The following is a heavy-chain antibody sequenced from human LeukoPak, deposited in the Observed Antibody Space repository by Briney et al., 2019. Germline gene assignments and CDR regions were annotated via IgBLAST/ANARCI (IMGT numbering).Heavy chain of an antibody. CDR3: AISANYDFWSSDAFDI. Sequence: GGSLRLSCSASGFTFSSYSMNWVRQAPGMGLEWVSYISSSSSTIYYADSVKGRFTISRDNAKNSLYLQMNSLRAEDTAVYYCAISANYDFWSSDAFDIWGQGTMVTVSS. J-gene: IGHJ3*02. CDR2: ISSSSSTI. CDR1: GFTFSSYS. V-gene: IGHV3-48*01. D-gene: IGHD3-3*01.